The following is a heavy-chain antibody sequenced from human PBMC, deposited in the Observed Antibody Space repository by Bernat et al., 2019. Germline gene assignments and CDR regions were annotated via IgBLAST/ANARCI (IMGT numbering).Heavy chain of an antibody. CDR3: ATWRGSGNYYDY. Sequence: QVQLVESGGGVVQSGKSQRLSCAVSGVTFRNYGMHWVRQAPGKGLEWVAVIWYDGSQKYYADSVKDRFTISRDNSKNTLYLQMNSLRVEDTAMYHCATWRGSGNYYDYWGQGTLVTVSS. V-gene: IGHV3-33*01. CDR1: GVTFRNYG. J-gene: IGHJ4*02. D-gene: IGHD3-10*01. CDR2: IWYDGSQK.